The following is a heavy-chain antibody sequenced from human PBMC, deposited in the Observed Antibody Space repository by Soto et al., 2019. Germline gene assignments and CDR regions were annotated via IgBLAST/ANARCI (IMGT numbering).Heavy chain of an antibody. CDR3: GRGGYGDY. CDR1: GYTFTSYG. D-gene: IGHD1-1*01. V-gene: IGHV1-18*01. Sequence: QVHLVQSGAEVKKPGASVKVSCKASGYTFTSYGITWVRQAPGQGLEWMGWISAHNGNTDYAQKLQGRVIVTRDTSPGPAHMELRSLRSDGTAVYYCGRGGYGDYWGQGGLVTVSS. J-gene: IGHJ4*02. CDR2: ISAHNGNT.